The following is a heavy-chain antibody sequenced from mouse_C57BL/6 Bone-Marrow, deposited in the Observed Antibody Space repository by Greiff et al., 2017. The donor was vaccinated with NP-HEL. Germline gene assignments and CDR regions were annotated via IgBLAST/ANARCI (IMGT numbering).Heavy chain of an antibody. CDR1: GFTFSSYG. V-gene: IGHV5-6*01. CDR2: ISSGGSYT. D-gene: IGHD2-4*01. Sequence: EVKLMESGGDLVKPGGSLKLSCAASGFTFSSYGMSWVRQTPDQRLEWVATISSGGSYTYYPDSVKGRFTLSRDNAKNTLYLQMSSLKSEDTAMYYCASHRDYPWFAYWGQGTLVTVSA. CDR3: ASHRDYPWFAY. J-gene: IGHJ3*01.